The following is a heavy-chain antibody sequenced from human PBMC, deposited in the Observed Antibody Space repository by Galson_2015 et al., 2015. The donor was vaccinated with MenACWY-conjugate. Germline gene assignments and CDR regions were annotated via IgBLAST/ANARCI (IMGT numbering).Heavy chain of an antibody. J-gene: IGHJ4*02. V-gene: IGHV3-43*01. CDR3: AKETVFTAWVSFDS. CDR2: IDRDGGKT. D-gene: IGHD6-13*01. CDR1: GFTFTDYS. Sequence: SLRLSCAVSGFTFTDYSMHWVRQAPGKGLEWVSLIDRDGGKTYYADSVRDRFTISRDNSKNSLYLQMNSLRTEDTALYYCAKETVFTAWVSFDSWGQGTMVTVSS.